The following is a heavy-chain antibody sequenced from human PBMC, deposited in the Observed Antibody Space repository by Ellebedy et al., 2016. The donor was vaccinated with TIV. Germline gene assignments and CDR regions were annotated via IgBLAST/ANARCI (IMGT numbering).Heavy chain of an antibody. CDR1: GFTFSNFA. D-gene: IGHD3-22*01. J-gene: IGHJ6*03. CDR2: IYYDGSNE. CDR3: ARDGDDSSGYMDV. V-gene: IGHV3-30*03. Sequence: GESLKISCAASGFTFSNFAMHWVRQASGKGLEWVAIIYYDGSNEYVADSLRGRFSISRDNSKNTLYLQMNTLRPEDTAGYFCARDGDDSSGYMDVWGKGTTVAVSS.